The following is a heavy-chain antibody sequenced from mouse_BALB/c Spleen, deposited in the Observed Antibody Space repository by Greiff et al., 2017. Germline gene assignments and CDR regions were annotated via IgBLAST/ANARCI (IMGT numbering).Heavy chain of an antibody. CDR2: ISSGGGNT. CDR1: GFTFSSYT. CDR3: ARFYYGLYFDY. J-gene: IGHJ2*01. Sequence: EVMLVESGGGLVKPGGSLKLSCAASGFTFSSYTMSWVRQTPEKRLEWVATISSGGGNTYYPDSVKGRFTISRDNAKNNLYLQMSSLRSEDTALYYCARFYYGLYFDYWGQGTTLTVSS. V-gene: IGHV5-9*03. D-gene: IGHD1-2*01.